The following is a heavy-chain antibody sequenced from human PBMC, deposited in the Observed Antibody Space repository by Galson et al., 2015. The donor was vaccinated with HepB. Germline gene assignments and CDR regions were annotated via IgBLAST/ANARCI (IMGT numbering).Heavy chain of an antibody. V-gene: IGHV1-46*01. CDR3: AREFEWGWELPYYYYYGMDV. CDR2: IKPSGCST. Sequence: SVQASCKTSAYTFTSNYMHWGRQTPGQGVEWMGLIKPSGCSTSSAQKFQGRVTMTRDTTTSTVYMELSSLRSEDTAVYYRAREFEWGWELPYYYYYGMDVWGQGTTVTVSS. J-gene: IGHJ6*02. CDR1: AYTFTSNY. D-gene: IGHD1-26*01.